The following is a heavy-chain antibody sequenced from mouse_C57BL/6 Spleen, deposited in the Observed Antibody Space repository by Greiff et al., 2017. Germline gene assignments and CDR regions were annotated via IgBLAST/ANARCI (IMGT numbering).Heavy chain of an antibody. V-gene: IGHV1-22*01. CDR2: INPNNGGT. CDR3: AITTVVATDYFDY. D-gene: IGHD1-1*01. CDR1: GYTFTDYN. Sequence: EVKLQESGPVLVKPGASVKMSCKASGYTFTDYNMHWVKQSHGKSLEWIGYINPNNGGTSYNQKFKGKATLTVNKSSSTAYMELRSLTSEDSAVYDCAITTVVATDYFDYWGQGTTLTVSS. J-gene: IGHJ2*01.